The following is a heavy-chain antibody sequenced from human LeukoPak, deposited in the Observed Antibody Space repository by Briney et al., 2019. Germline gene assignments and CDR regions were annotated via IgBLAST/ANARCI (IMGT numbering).Heavy chain of an antibody. CDR3: AREGGRGWYFDS. CDR2: INHSGRT. J-gene: IGHJ4*02. D-gene: IGHD6-19*01. Sequence: SETLSLTCAVYGGSFSGFYWSWIRQPPGKGLEWIGEINHSGRTNYNPSLKSRVTISVDTSKNQFSLKLSSVTAADTAVYYCAREGGRGWYFDSWGQGTLVTVSS. V-gene: IGHV4-34*01. CDR1: GGSFSGFY.